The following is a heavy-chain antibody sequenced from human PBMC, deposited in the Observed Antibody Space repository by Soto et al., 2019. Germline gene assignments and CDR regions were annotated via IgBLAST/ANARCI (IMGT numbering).Heavy chain of an antibody. CDR3: ARELQGLYYFDY. CDR1: EYTFTSYA. V-gene: IGHV1-3*01. Sequence: QVQVVQSGAEVQKPGASVKVSCKASEYTFTSYAMHWVRQAPGQSLEWMGWINAGNGNTKYSQNFQGRVTTTRDTSASTAYMELSSLRSEDTAVYYCARELQGLYYFDYWGQGTLVTVSS. D-gene: IGHD4-4*01. CDR2: INAGNGNT. J-gene: IGHJ4*02.